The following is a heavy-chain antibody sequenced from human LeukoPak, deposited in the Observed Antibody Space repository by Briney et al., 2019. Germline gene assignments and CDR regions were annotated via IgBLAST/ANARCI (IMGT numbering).Heavy chain of an antibody. Sequence: PGGSLRLSCAASELSFSTYEMNWVRQAPGKGLEWVSFISDSGTATRYADSVKGRFTISRDNAKNSLYLQMNSLRAEDTAVYYCARDSGYCSGGSCLYAYWGQGTLVTVSS. V-gene: IGHV3-48*03. D-gene: IGHD2-15*01. CDR3: ARDSGYCSGGSCLYAY. CDR1: ELSFSTYE. CDR2: ISDSGTAT. J-gene: IGHJ4*02.